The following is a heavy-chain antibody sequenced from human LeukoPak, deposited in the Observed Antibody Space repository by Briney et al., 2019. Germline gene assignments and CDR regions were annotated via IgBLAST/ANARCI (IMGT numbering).Heavy chain of an antibody. Sequence: PSETLSLTCTIYGGSFSGYYWSWIRQPPGKGLEWIGEINHSGPTNYNPSLKSRVTISLDTSKNRFSLNLTSVTAADTAVYYCARNPAPPHGVPGNWGQGTLVTVSS. CDR3: ARNPAPPHGVPGN. CDR1: GGSFSGYY. D-gene: IGHD2-15*01. V-gene: IGHV4-34*01. CDR2: INHSGPT. J-gene: IGHJ4*02.